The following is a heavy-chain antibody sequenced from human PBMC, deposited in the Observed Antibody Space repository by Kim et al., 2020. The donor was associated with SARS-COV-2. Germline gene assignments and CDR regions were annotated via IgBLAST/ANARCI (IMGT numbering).Heavy chain of an antibody. D-gene: IGHD1-26*01. J-gene: IGHJ4*02. CDR2: T. V-gene: IGHV4-59*12. Sequence: TDYNPSLKSRVSISLDTSNNQYSLRLTSVTAADTTVYYCAGSYYEMGTFDYWDPGTQVTVSS. CDR3: AGSYYEMGTFDY.